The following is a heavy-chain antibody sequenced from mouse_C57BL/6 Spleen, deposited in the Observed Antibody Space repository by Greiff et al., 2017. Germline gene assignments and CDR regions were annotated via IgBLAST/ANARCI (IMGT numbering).Heavy chain of an antibody. Sequence: VQLQQPGAELVKPGASVKLSCKASGYTFTSYWMQWVKQRPGQGLEWIGEIAPSDSYTNYNQKFKGKATLTVDTSSSTAYMQLSSLTSEDSAVYYCARTFGSSGGYWGQGTTLTVSS. V-gene: IGHV1-50*01. CDR1: GYTFTSYW. CDR3: ARTFGSSGGY. J-gene: IGHJ2*01. CDR2: IAPSDSYT. D-gene: IGHD1-1*01.